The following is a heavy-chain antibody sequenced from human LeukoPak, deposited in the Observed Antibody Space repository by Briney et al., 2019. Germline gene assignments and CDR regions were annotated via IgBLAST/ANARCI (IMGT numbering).Heavy chain of an antibody. D-gene: IGHD3-22*01. CDR2: IYPGDSDT. V-gene: IGHV5-51*01. CDR1: GYSFTSYW. Sequence: GESLKISCKGSGYSFTSYWIGWVRQMPGKGLEGMGIIYPGDSDTRYSPSFQGQVTISADESISTAYLQWSSLKASDTAMYYCARHSNYYDSSGYCDYWGQGTLVTVSS. J-gene: IGHJ4*02. CDR3: ARHSNYYDSSGYCDY.